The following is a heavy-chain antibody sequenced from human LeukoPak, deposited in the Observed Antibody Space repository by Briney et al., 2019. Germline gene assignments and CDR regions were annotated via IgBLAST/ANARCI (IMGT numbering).Heavy chain of an antibody. D-gene: IGHD4-17*01. Sequence: GGSLRLSCAASGFTFSRYGMSWVRQAPGKGLQWVSVISASGERTSYADSVKGRFTISRDNAKNSLYLQMNSLRAEDTAVYYCARGRHDYGDSLPDYWGQGTLVTVSS. CDR3: ARGRHDYGDSLPDY. CDR2: ISASGERT. V-gene: IGHV3-23*01. CDR1: GFTFSRYG. J-gene: IGHJ4*02.